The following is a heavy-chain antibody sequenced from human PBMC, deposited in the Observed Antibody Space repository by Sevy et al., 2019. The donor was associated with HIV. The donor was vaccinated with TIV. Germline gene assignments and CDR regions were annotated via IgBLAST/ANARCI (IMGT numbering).Heavy chain of an antibody. CDR2: IYPGDSDT. Sequence: GESLKISCKGSGYSFTSYWIDWVRQMPGKGLEWMGIIYPGDSDTRYSPSFQGQVTISADKSISTAYLQWSSLKASDTAMYYCARTYYYDSSGYYSLYFQHWGQGTLVTVSS. D-gene: IGHD3-22*01. CDR1: GYSFTSYW. CDR3: ARTYYYDSSGYYSLYFQH. V-gene: IGHV5-51*01. J-gene: IGHJ1*01.